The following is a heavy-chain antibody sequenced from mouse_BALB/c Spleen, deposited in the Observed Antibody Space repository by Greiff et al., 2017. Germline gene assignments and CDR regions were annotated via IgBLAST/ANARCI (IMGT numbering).Heavy chain of an antibody. D-gene: IGHD2-4*01. CDR3: ARTTMITRRGFAY. CDR2: IWAGGST. J-gene: IGHJ3*01. V-gene: IGHV2-9*02. Sequence: VMLVESGPGLVAPSQSLSITCTVSGFSLTSYGVHWVRQPPGKGLEWLGVIWAGGSTNYNSALMSRLSISKDNSKSQVFVKMNSLQTDDTAMYYCARTTMITRRGFAYWGQGTLVTVSA. CDR1: GFSLTSYG.